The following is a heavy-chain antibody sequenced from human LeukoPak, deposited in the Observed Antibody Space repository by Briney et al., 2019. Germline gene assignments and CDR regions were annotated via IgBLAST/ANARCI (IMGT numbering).Heavy chain of an antibody. D-gene: IGHD3-9*01. CDR2: ISAYNGNT. V-gene: IGHV1-18*01. J-gene: IGHJ6*02. CDR3: ASQRRRYYDTVTSVYYYYGMDV. CDR1: GYTFTSYG. Sequence: ASVKVSCKASGYTFTSYGIIWVRQAPGQGLEWMGWISAYNGNTNYAQKLQGRVTMTTDTSTSTAYMELRSLRSDDTAVYYCASQRRRYYDTVTSVYYYYGMDVWGQGTTVTVSS.